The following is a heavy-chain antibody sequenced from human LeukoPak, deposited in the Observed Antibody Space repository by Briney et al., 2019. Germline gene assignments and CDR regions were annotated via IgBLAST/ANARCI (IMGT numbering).Heavy chain of an antibody. CDR2: ISAYNGNT. Sequence: ASVKVSCKASVYTFTSYGISWVRQAPGQGLEWMGWISAYNGNTNYAQKLQGRVTMTTDTSTSTAYMELRSLRSDDTAVYYCARGRSIAARHWFDPWGQGTLVTVSS. J-gene: IGHJ5*02. CDR1: VYTFTSYG. V-gene: IGHV1-18*01. D-gene: IGHD6-6*01. CDR3: ARGRSIAARHWFDP.